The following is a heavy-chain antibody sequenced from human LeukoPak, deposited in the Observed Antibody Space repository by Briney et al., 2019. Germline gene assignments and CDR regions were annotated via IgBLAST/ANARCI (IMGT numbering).Heavy chain of an antibody. CDR1: GGSISSYY. J-gene: IGHJ6*03. Sequence: PSETLSLTCTDSGGSISSYYWSWIRQPPGKGLEWIGYIYTSGSTHYNPSLKSRVTISVDTSKNQFSLKLSSVTAADTAVYYCARATYCGGDCSPENYYYYYMDVWGKGTTVTGSS. V-gene: IGHV4-4*09. CDR3: ARATYCGGDCSPENYYYYYMDV. CDR2: IYTSGST. D-gene: IGHD2-21*02.